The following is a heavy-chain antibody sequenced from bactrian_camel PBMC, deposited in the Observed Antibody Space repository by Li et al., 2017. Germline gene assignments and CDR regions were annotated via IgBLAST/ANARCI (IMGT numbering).Heavy chain of an antibody. CDR1: GQSFEKND. J-gene: IGHJ6*01. CDR2: IAWNGTL. V-gene: IGHV3S60*01. CDR3: VLGPLYSDYTRVSNFRY. Sequence: VQLVESGGGSVQAGGSLTLSCTASGQSFEKNDVGWFREGPGNENNLVASIAWNGTLYYSDSVQGRFTISQNSDKDTVYLQMNNLKPEDTAMYYCVLGPLYSDYTRVSNFRYWGQGTQVTVS. D-gene: IGHD4*01.